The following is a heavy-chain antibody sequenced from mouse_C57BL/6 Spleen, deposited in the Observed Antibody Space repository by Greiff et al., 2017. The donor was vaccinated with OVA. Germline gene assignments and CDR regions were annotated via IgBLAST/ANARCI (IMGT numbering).Heavy chain of an antibody. Sequence: EVQVVESGGGLVKPGGSLKLSCAASGFTFSDYGMHWVRQAPEKGLEWVAYISSGSSTIYYADTVKGRFTISRDNAKNTLFLQMTSLRSEDTAMYYCARPINYGSSYAMDYWGQGTSVTVSS. J-gene: IGHJ4*01. CDR1: GFTFSDYG. CDR2: ISSGSSTI. CDR3: ARPINYGSSYAMDY. D-gene: IGHD1-1*01. V-gene: IGHV5-17*01.